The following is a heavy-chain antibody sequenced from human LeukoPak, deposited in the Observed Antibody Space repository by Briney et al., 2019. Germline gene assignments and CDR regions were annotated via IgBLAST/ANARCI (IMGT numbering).Heavy chain of an antibody. CDR1: GFAFSTYA. CDR2: ISSSDGGS. J-gene: IGHJ3*02. D-gene: IGHD3-3*01. Sequence: GGSLRLSCEASGFAFSTYAMSWVRQAPGKGLQWVSGISSSDGGSYYTGSVEGRFAISRDNAKNSLYLQMNSLRAEDTAVYYCAGGEYDFWSGYLDAFDIWGQGTMVTVSS. CDR3: AGGEYDFWSGYLDAFDI. V-gene: IGHV3-23*01.